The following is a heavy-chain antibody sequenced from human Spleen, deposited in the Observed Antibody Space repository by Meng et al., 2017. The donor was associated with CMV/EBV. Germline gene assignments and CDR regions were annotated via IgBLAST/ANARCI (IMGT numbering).Heavy chain of an antibody. CDR1: GYTFIRYG. CDR2: ISAYNGNT. J-gene: IGHJ5*02. CDR3: ARVGGYCSSTSCSFWRFDP. Sequence: ASVKVSCKASGYTFIRYGISWMRQAPGQGLEWMGWISAYNGNTQYAQKIQGRATMTTDTSTSTVYMELRSLRSDDTAVYYCARVGGYCSSTSCSFWRFDPWGQGTLVTVSS. D-gene: IGHD2-2*03. V-gene: IGHV1-18*01.